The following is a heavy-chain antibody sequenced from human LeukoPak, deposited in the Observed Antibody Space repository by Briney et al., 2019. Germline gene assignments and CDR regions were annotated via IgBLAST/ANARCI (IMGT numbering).Heavy chain of an antibody. CDR3: ARAYYDYVWGSYRPNYFDY. CDR1: GGSFSGYY. J-gene: IGHJ4*02. V-gene: IGHV4-34*01. Sequence: SETLSLTCAVYGGSFSGYYWSWIRQPPGKGLEWIGEINHSGSTNYNPSLKSRVTISVDTSKNQLSLKLSSVTAADTAVYYCARAYYDYVWGSYRPNYFDYWGQGTLVTVSS. CDR2: INHSGST. D-gene: IGHD3-16*02.